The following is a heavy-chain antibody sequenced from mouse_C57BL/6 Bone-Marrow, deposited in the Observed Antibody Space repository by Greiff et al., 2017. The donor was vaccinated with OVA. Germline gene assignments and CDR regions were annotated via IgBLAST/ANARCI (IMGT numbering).Heavy chain of an antibody. D-gene: IGHD4-1*01. J-gene: IGHJ2*01. CDR3: ARGTGYYFDY. V-gene: IGHV3-6*01. Sequence: EVHLVESGPGLVKPSQSLSLTCSVTGYSITSGYYWNWIRQFPGNKLEWMGYISSDGSNNYNPSLKNRISITRDTSKNQYFLKLNSMTTEDTATYYCARGTGYYFDYWGQGTTLTVSS. CDR1: GYSITSGYY. CDR2: ISSDGSN.